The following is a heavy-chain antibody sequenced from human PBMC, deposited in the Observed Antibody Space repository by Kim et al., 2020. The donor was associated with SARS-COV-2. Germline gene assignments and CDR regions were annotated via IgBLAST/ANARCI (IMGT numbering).Heavy chain of an antibody. CDR2: IRSKAYGGTT. J-gene: IGHJ4*02. CDR3: TRDSSGYYSSYHKTYYFDY. Sequence: GGSLRLSCTASGFTFGDYAMSWFRQAPGKGLEWVGFIRSKAYGGTTEYAASVKGRFTISRDDSKSIAYLQMNSLKTEDTAVYYCTRDSSGYYSSYHKTYYFDYWGQGTLVTVSS. D-gene: IGHD3-22*01. CDR1: GFTFGDYA. V-gene: IGHV3-49*03.